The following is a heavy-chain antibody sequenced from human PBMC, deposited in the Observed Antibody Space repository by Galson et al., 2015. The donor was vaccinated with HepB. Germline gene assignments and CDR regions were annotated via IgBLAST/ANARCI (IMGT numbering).Heavy chain of an antibody. CDR3: ARRLYLNGYYSGS. D-gene: IGHD3-9*01. J-gene: IGHJ5*02. CDR2: INYGGTT. V-gene: IGHV4-34*01. Sequence: SETLSLTCAVYGGSFSGYYWSWIRQAPGKGLEWIGEINYGGTTHYNPSLKSRVTISVDTSKNQLSLKLSSVTAADTAVYYCARRLYLNGYYSGSWGQGTLVTVSS. CDR1: GGSFSGYY.